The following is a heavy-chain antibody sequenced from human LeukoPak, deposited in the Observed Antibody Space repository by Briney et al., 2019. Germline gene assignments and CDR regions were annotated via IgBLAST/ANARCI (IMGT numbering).Heavy chain of an antibody. CDR1: GYTFINYY. CDR2: INPSGGTT. J-gene: IGHJ4*02. V-gene: IGHV1-46*01. CDR3: AKYSGSYYYPPNWDS. Sequence: ASVKVSCKASGYTFINYYMHWVRQAPGQGLEWMGIINPSGGTTTYPQKFQGRVTMTSDTSTSTVYMELSSLRSEDTAVYYCAKYSGSYYYPPNWDSWGQGTLVTVSS. D-gene: IGHD1-26*01.